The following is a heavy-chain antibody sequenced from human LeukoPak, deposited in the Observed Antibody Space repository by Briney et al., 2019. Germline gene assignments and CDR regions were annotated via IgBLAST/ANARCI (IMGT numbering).Heavy chain of an antibody. CDR2: IYTSGST. Sequence: SETLSLTFTVSGGSISSYYWSWIRQPAGKGLEWIGRIYTSGSTTYNPSLKSRVTMSVDTSKNQFSLKLGSVTAADTAVYYSARDSGTTGEVKFDPWGQGTLVTVSS. CDR3: ARDSGTTGEVKFDP. D-gene: IGHD3-10*01. J-gene: IGHJ5*02. CDR1: GGSISSYY. V-gene: IGHV4-4*07.